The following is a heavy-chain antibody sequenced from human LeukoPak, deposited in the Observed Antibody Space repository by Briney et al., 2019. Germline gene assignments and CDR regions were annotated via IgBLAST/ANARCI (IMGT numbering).Heavy chain of an antibody. CDR1: GGTLSSYA. D-gene: IGHD6-6*01. J-gene: IGHJ4*02. V-gene: IGHV1-69*13. CDR3: ARAVYSSSSTDFDY. CDR2: IIPIFGTA. Sequence: ASVTVSCKASGGTLSSYAISWVRQAPGQGLEWMGGIIPIFGTANYAQKFRGRVTITADESTSTAYMELSSLRSEDTAVYYCARAVYSSSSTDFDYWGQGTLVTVSS.